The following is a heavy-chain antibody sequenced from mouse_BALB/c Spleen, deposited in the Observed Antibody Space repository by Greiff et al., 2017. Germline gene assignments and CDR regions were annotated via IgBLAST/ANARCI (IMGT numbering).Heavy chain of an antibody. D-gene: IGHD1-1*01. V-gene: IGHV1-54*01. CDR2: INPGSGGT. CDR1: GYAFTNYL. CDR3: ARFPYYYGSSWGYYFDY. J-gene: IGHJ2*01. Sequence: QVQLQQSGAELVRPGPSVKVSCTASGYAFTNYLIEWVQQTPGQGLEWIGVINPGSGGTNYNEKFKGKATLTADKSSSTAYMQLSSLTSDDSAVYFCARFPYYYGSSWGYYFDYWGQGTTLTVSS.